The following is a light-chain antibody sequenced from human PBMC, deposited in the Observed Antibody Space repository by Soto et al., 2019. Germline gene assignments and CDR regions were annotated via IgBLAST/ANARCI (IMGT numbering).Light chain of an antibody. CDR1: QSVLYSSNNKDY. V-gene: IGKV4-1*01. J-gene: IGKJ3*01. CDR3: QQYYGTPLT. Sequence: IVMTQSPGSLAVSLSERATINCKSSQSVLYSSNNKDYLAWYQQKPGQPPKLLIYWASTRESGVPDRFSGSGSGTDFTLTISSLQAEDVAVYYCQQYYGTPLTFGPGTRWIS. CDR2: WAS.